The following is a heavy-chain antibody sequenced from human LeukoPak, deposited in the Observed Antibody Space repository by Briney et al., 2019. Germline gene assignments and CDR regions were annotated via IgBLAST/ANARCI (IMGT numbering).Heavy chain of an antibody. V-gene: IGHV3-72*01. J-gene: IGHJ5*02. D-gene: IGHD2-2*01. CDR1: GFTFSDRY. CDR2: IRNKANSHTT. CDR3: ARGYCSSTSCYGSSWFDP. Sequence: GGSLRLSCAASGFTFSDRYMDWVRQAPGKGLEWVGRIRNKANSHTTEYAASVKGRFTVSRDDSKNSLYLQMNSLKTEDTAVYYCARGYCSSTSCYGSSWFDPRGQGTLVTVSS.